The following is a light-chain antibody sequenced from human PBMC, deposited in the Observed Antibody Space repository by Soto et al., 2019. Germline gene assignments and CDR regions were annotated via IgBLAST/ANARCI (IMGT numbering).Light chain of an antibody. CDR3: SSYTGGATGV. CDR1: SSDVGGYDY. Sequence: QSVVTQPASVSGSPGQSITISCTGTSSDVGGYDYVSWYQQYPGKAPRLIIYGVSSRPSGVSNRFSGSKSGNTASLTISGLQAEDEADYYCSSYTGGATGVFGGGTKLTVL. J-gene: IGLJ3*02. V-gene: IGLV2-14*01. CDR2: GVS.